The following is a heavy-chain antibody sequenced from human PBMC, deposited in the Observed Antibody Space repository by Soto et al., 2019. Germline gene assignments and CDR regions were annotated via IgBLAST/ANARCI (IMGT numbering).Heavy chain of an antibody. Sequence: KTXETLSLTCKVSGGSITSNEYYWSWIREPPGKGLEWIGYIYYSGSTYYNPSLKSRVTISADTSKTQFSLNLTSVTAADTAVYYCARGRYNWNQGAFDIWGQGTVVTVSS. D-gene: IGHD1-20*01. J-gene: IGHJ3*02. CDR3: ARGRYNWNQGAFDI. CDR1: GGSITSNEYY. V-gene: IGHV4-30-4*01. CDR2: IYYSGST.